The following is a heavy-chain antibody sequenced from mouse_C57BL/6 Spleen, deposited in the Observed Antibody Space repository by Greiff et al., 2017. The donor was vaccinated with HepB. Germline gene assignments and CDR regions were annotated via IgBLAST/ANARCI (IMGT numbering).Heavy chain of an antibody. CDR1: GYTFTSYW. V-gene: IGHV1-50*01. CDR3: ARRGSYGGSYDFDY. D-gene: IGHD1-1*01. CDR2: IDPAGSYT. Sequence: QVQLQQSGAELVKPGASVKLSCKASGYTFTSYWMQWVKQRPGQGLEWIGEIDPAGSYTNYNHKLKGKATLTVDTADSTAYMQISSLKSEDSAVYYCARRGSYGGSYDFDYWGQGTTLTVSS. J-gene: IGHJ2*01.